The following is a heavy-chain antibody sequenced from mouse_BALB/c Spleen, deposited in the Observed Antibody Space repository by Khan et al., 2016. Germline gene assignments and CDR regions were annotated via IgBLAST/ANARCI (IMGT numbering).Heavy chain of an antibody. Sequence: QCQLVQSGPELKKPGETVKISCKASGYTFTNYGMNWVKQAPGKGLKWMAWINTYTGEPTYADDFKGRFAFSLETSASTAYLQINNLKNEDTATYFCARDGKRPFAYWGQGTLVTVSA. CDR2: INTYTGEP. D-gene: IGHD1-1*01. V-gene: IGHV9-3-1*01. J-gene: IGHJ3*01. CDR1: GYTFTNYG. CDR3: ARDGKRPFAY.